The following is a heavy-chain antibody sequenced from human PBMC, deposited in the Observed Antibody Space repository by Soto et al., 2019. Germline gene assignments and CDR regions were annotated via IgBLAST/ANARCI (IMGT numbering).Heavy chain of an antibody. CDR1: GFTFSGSA. V-gene: IGHV3-73*01. Sequence: GGSLRLSCGASGFTFSGSAMNWVRQASGKGLEWVGRIRSKTNGFATAYAASRKGRFTSSRDDSKNTAYLQMNSLKTEDTAVYYCTRLGEHLVEGSYYYSGMDVWGQGTTVTVSS. D-gene: IGHD3-16*01. CDR3: TRLGEHLVEGSYYYSGMDV. J-gene: IGHJ6*02. CDR2: IRSKTNGFAT.